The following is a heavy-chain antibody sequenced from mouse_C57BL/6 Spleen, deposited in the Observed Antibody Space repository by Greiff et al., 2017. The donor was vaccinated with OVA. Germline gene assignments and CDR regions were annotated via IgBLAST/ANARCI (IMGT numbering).Heavy chain of an antibody. CDR2: IDPSDSYT. CDR3: ARRGLGRYYAMDY. V-gene: IGHV1-50*01. J-gene: IGHJ4*01. CDR1: GYTFTSYW. Sequence: VQLQQPGAELVKPGASVKLSCKASGYTFTSYWMQWVKQRPGQGLEWIGEIDPSDSYTNYNQKFKGKATLTVDTSSITAYMQLSSLTSEDSAVYYCARRGLGRYYAMDYWGQGTSVTVSS. D-gene: IGHD4-1*01.